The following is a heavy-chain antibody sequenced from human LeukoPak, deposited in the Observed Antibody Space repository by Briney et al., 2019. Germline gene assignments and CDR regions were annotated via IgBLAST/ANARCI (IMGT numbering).Heavy chain of an antibody. CDR1: GFTFSDYA. J-gene: IGHJ4*02. D-gene: IGHD3-22*01. Sequence: GGSLRLSCVASGFTFSDYAMNWVRQAPGKGLEWVSTFKTNYNQVYYAESVRGRFTISRDDSKNMLYLQMNSLRAEDTAVYYCARGVGYYDSSGTIDYWGQGTLVTVSS. CDR3: ARGVGYYDSSGTIDY. V-gene: IGHV3-23*05. CDR2: FKTNYNQV.